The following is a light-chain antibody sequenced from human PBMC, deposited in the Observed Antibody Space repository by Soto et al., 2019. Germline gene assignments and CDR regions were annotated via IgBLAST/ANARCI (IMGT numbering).Light chain of an antibody. V-gene: IGKV3-20*01. CDR1: QYLSRSY. CDR3: QQTADSVWT. Sequence: EIVLTQSPGTLSLSPGDTATLSCRASQYLSRSYFAWYQQKSGQAPRLLIYDAYRRATGISDRFSGSGSGSDFTLTIDRLEPEDFEVYYCQQTADSVWTFGQGTRLEIK. J-gene: IGKJ1*01. CDR2: DAY.